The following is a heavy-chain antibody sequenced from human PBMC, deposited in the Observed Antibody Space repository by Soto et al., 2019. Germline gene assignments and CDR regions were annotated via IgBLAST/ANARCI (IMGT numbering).Heavy chain of an antibody. V-gene: IGHV3-74*01. CDR1: GFTFSNHW. J-gene: IGHJ3*02. D-gene: IGHD5-12*01. CDR2: ISSDGSVA. Sequence: PGGSLRLSCAASGFTFSNHWIHWVRQAPGKGLVWVSRISSDGSVATYADSVKGRFTFSRDNAKNTLYLQMNSLRAEDTAVYYCASAVANTRNGLDIWGQGTMVTVSS. CDR3: ASAVANTRNGLDI.